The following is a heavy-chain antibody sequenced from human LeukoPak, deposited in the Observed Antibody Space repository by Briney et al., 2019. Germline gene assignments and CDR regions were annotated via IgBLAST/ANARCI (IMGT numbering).Heavy chain of an antibody. J-gene: IGHJ4*02. CDR1: GGSISSYY. V-gene: IGHV4-59*08. D-gene: IGHD5-18*01. Sequence: SETLSLTCTVSGGSISSYYWSWIRQPPGKGLEWIGYIYYSGSTNYNPSLKSRVTISVDTSKNQFSLKLSSVTAADTAVYYCASRSRGYSYGLTFDYWGQGTLVTVSS. CDR2: IYYSGST. CDR3: ASRSRGYSYGLTFDY.